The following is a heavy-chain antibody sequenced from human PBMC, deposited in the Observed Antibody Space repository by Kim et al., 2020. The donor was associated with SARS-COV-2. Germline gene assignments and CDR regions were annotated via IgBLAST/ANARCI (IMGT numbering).Heavy chain of an antibody. D-gene: IGHD5-12*01. CDR2: IKKDGSEK. V-gene: IGHV3-7*04. J-gene: IGHJ4*02. CDR1: GFIFSDYW. CDR3: ARASNSGWHNGGY. Sequence: GGSLRLYCAASGFIFSDYWMSWVRQAPGKGLQWVANIKKDGSEKYYVDSVKGRFTISRDNAKNSLYLEMNSLRVEDTAVFYCARASNSGWHNGGYWGQGTLLTVSS.